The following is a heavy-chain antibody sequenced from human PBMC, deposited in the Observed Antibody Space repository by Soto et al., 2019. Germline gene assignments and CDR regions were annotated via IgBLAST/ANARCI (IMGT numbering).Heavy chain of an antibody. J-gene: IGHJ5*02. CDR3: ATRNRRYCSSNSCYRGWVWFDP. CDR2: FDPEDGET. CDR1: GYTLTELS. V-gene: IGHV1-24*01. Sequence: ASVKVSCKVSGYTLTELSMHWVRQAPGKGLEWMGGFDPEDGETIYAQKFQGRVTMTEDTSTDTAYMELSSLRSEDMAVYYCATRNRRYCSSNSCYRGWVWFDPWGQGTLVTVSS. D-gene: IGHD2-2*02.